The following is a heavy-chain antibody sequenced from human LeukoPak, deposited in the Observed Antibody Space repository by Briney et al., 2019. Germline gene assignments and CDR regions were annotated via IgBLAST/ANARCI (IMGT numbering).Heavy chain of an antibody. Sequence: GGSLRLSCAASGFTFSGYGMHWIRQAPGKGLEWVAFIWYDGSIKHYADSVKGRFTISRDNSKNTLFLQINSLRVEDTAVYYCAKPHGSGIDGMYWGQGTLVTVSS. CDR3: AKPHGSGIDGMY. V-gene: IGHV3-30*02. CDR1: GFTFSGYG. D-gene: IGHD3-10*01. J-gene: IGHJ4*02. CDR2: IWYDGSIK.